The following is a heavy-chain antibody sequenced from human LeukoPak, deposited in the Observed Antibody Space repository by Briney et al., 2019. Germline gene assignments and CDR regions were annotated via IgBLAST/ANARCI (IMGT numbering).Heavy chain of an antibody. Sequence: GESLKISCKGSGYSFTSYWIGWVRQMPGKGLEWMGIIYPGDSDTRYSPSFQGQVTISADKSISTAYLQWSNLKASDTAMYYCARRTPGEGLAFDYWGQGTLVTVSS. J-gene: IGHJ4*02. D-gene: IGHD1/OR15-1a*01. V-gene: IGHV5-51*01. CDR2: IYPGDSDT. CDR1: GYSFTSYW. CDR3: ARRTPGEGLAFDY.